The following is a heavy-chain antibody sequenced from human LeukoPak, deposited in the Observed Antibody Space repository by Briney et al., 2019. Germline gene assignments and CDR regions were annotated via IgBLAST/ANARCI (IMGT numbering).Heavy chain of an antibody. Sequence: TGGSLRLSCAASGFTFNNFGMHWVRQAPGKGLEWVSFIGYEGVHKYYAGSVEGRFTISKDNSKASLYLQMNSLRPEDTAVYYCAKDLHGGYSSDYWGQGTLVTVFS. CDR2: IGYEGVHK. V-gene: IGHV3-30*02. J-gene: IGHJ4*02. CDR1: GFTFNNFG. D-gene: IGHD4-23*01. CDR3: AKDLHGGYSSDY.